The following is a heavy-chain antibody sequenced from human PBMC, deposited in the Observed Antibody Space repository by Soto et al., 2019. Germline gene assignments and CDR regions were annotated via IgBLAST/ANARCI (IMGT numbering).Heavy chain of an antibody. J-gene: IGHJ6*02. D-gene: IGHD1-1*01. CDR1: GFTFSSYS. V-gene: IGHV3-21*01. CDR2: ISSSSSYI. Sequence: GGSLSLSCAASGFTFSSYSMNWVRQAPGKGLEWVSSISSSSSYIYYADSVKGRFTISRDNAKNSLYLQMNSLRAEDTAVFYCAKAGGPTYNYYGVEVWGQGTAVTVSS. CDR3: AKAGGPTYNYYGVEV.